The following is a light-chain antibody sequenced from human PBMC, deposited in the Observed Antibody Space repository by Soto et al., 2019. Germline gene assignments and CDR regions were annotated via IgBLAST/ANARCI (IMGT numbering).Light chain of an antibody. CDR2: EVN. CDR1: SSDVGGYNY. CDR3: TSYAGGNNV. Sequence: QSALTKPPSASGSPGQSVTIPCTGTSSDVGGYNYVSWYQQHPGKVPKLMVYEVNKRPSGVPDRFSGSKSGNTASLTVSGLQAEDEADYYCTSYAGGNNVFGTGTKLTVL. V-gene: IGLV2-8*01. J-gene: IGLJ1*01.